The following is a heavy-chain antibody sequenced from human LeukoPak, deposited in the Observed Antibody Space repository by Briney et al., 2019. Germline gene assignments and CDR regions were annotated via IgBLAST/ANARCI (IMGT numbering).Heavy chain of an antibody. CDR1: GYTFTGYY. J-gene: IGHJ4*02. Sequence: ASVKVSCKASGYTFTGYYMHWVRQAPGQGLEWMGWINPNSGGTNYAQKFQGRVTMTRDTFISTAYMELSRLRSDDTAVYYCARDPQGYCSGGSCYSGLFWGQGTLVTVSS. D-gene: IGHD2-15*01. CDR3: ARDPQGYCSGGSCYSGLF. V-gene: IGHV1-2*02. CDR2: INPNSGGT.